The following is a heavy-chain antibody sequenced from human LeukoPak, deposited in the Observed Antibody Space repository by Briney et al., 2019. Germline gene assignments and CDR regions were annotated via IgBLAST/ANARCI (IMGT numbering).Heavy chain of an antibody. D-gene: IGHD5-24*01. CDR3: ARDSKMGLDY. CDR2: ISSSGSTI. CDR1: GFTFSSYE. J-gene: IGHJ4*02. V-gene: IGHV3-48*03. Sequence: GGSLRLSCAASGFTFSSYEMNWVRQAPGKGLEWVSYISSSGSTIYYADSVKSRFTISRDNAKNSLYLQMNSLRAEDTAVYYCARDSKMGLDYWGQGTLVTVSS.